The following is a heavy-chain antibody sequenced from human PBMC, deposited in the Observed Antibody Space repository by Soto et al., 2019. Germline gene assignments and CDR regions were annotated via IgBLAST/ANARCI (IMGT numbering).Heavy chain of an antibody. CDR3: ARARSSSWYDY. V-gene: IGHV1-2*04. Sequence: ASVKVSCKASGYTFTGYYMHWVLQAPGQGLEWMGWINPNSGGTNYAQKFQGWVTMTRDTSISTAYMELSRLRSDDTAVYYCARARSSSWYDYWGQGTLVTVSS. D-gene: IGHD6-13*01. CDR1: GYTFTGYY. J-gene: IGHJ4*02. CDR2: INPNSGGT.